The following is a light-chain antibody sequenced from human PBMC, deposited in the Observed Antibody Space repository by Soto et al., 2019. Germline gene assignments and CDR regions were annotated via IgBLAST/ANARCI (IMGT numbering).Light chain of an antibody. V-gene: IGKV3-20*01. J-gene: IGKJ1*01. CDR2: GAS. CDR1: QSVSSSY. Sequence: ELALTPFSGPPSFSPGERAPLSCRASQSVSSSYLAWYQQKPGQAPRLLIYGASSRATGIPDRFSGSGSGTDFTLTISRLEPEDFAVYYCQQYGSSPWTFGQGTKVDIK. CDR3: QQYGSSPWT.